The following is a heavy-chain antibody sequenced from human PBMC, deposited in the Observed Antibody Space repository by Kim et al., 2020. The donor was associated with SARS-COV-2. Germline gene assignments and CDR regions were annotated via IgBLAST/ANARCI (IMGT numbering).Heavy chain of an antibody. Sequence: GGSLRLSCAASGFTFSSYAMSWVRQAPGKGLEWVSAISGSGGSTYYADSVKGRFTISRDNSKNTLYLQMNSLRAEDTAVYYCAKEGGGWFGELSYYYYYGMDVWGQGTTVTVSS. CDR2: ISGSGGST. CDR3: AKEGGGWFGELSYYYYYGMDV. CDR1: GFTFSSYA. D-gene: IGHD3-10*01. V-gene: IGHV3-23*01. J-gene: IGHJ6*02.